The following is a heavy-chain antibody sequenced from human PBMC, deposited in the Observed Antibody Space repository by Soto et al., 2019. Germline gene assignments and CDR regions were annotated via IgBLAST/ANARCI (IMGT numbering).Heavy chain of an antibody. CDR3: ARHDPSLVGKVDY. CDR1: GGPISSGGYY. J-gene: IGHJ4*02. V-gene: IGHV4-39*01. CDR2: IYYSGST. Sequence: SETLSLTCTVSGGPISSGGYYWGWIRQPPGKGLEWIGSIYYSGSTYYNPSLKSRVTISVDTSKNQFSLKLSSVTAADTAVYYCARHDPSLVGKVDYWGQGTLVTVSS. D-gene: IGHD2-2*01.